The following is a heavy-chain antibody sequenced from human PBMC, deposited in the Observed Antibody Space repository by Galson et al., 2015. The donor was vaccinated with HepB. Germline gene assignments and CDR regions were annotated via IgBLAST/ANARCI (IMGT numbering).Heavy chain of an antibody. V-gene: IGHV3-30-3*01. J-gene: IGHJ3*02. CDR2: ISYDGSNK. Sequence: SLRLSCAASGFTFGSYAMHWVRQAPGKGLEWVAVISYDGSNKYYADSVKGRFTISRDNSKNTLYLQMNSLRAEDTAVYYCARDYWNVGAFDIWGQGTVVTVSS. CDR1: GFTFGSYA. CDR3: ARDYWNVGAFDI. D-gene: IGHD1-1*01.